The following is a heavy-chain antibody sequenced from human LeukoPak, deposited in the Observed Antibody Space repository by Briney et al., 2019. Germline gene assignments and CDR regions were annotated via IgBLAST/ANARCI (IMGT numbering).Heavy chain of an antibody. CDR3: ARFPRYYYDSSGSPGAFDI. D-gene: IGHD3-22*01. CDR1: GFTFSSYG. Sequence: GGSLRLSCAASGFTFSSYGMHWVRQAPGKGLEWVAVIWYDGSNNDYADSVKGRFTISRDNSKNTLYLQMNSLRAEDTAVYYCARFPRYYYDSSGSPGAFDIWGQGTMVTVSS. J-gene: IGHJ3*02. V-gene: IGHV3-33*01. CDR2: IWYDGSNN.